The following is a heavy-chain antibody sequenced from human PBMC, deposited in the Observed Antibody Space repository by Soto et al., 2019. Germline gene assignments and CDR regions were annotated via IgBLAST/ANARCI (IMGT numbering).Heavy chain of an antibody. J-gene: IGHJ5*02. CDR1: GYTFVSYG. Sequence: QIQLVQSAAEVKKPGASVKVSCKTSGYTFVSYGISWVRQAPGQGLEWMGWISPYNGNTNFAQRFRGRVTLTTDTSTDIVYMDLGSLKSDDTVVYYCARDQNFFDSSGCYDHWGQGTLITVSS. CDR2: ISPYNGNT. CDR3: ARDQNFFDSSGCYDH. V-gene: IGHV1-18*04. D-gene: IGHD3-22*01.